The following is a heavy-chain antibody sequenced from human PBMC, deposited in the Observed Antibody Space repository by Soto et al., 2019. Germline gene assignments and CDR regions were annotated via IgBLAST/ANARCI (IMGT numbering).Heavy chain of an antibody. CDR1: GFTCSSSW. V-gene: IGHV3-7*01. Sequence: EVQLVESGGVLVQPGGSLKVSCAASGFTCSSSWMNWVRQAPGKGLEWVANITGDGTEEYYVDSVRGRFTIARDNANSSLSLQMNSLRAEDTAVYYCAAGFPPDYWGQGTLVTVSS. CDR2: ITGDGTEE. J-gene: IGHJ4*02. CDR3: AAGFPPDY. D-gene: IGHD3-10*01.